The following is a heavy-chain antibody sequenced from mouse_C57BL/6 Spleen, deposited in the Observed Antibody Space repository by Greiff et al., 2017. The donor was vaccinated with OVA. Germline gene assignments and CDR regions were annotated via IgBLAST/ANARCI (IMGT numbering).Heavy chain of an antibody. CDR1: GYTFTSYW. CDR2: IDPSDSET. CDR3: ARYRDYYGSSSYAMDY. J-gene: IGHJ4*01. D-gene: IGHD1-1*01. Sequence: VQLQQPGAELVRPGSSVKLSCKASGYTFTSYWMHWVKQRPIQGLEWIGNIDPSDSETHYNQKFKDKATLTVDKSSSTAYMQLSSLTSEDSAVYYCARYRDYYGSSSYAMDYWGQGTSVTVSS. V-gene: IGHV1-52*01.